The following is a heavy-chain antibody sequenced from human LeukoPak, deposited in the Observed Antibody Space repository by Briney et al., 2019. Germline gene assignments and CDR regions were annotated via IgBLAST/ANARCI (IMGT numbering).Heavy chain of an antibody. Sequence: PGGSLRLSCAASGFTFSSYGMHWVRQAPGKGLEWVAVIWYDGSNKYYADSAKGRFTISRDNSKNTLYLQMNSLRAEDTAVYYCARGIDSYGPGDYWGQGTLVTVSS. CDR2: IWYDGSNK. CDR3: ARGIDSYGPGDY. D-gene: IGHD5-18*01. CDR1: GFTFSSYG. J-gene: IGHJ4*02. V-gene: IGHV3-33*01.